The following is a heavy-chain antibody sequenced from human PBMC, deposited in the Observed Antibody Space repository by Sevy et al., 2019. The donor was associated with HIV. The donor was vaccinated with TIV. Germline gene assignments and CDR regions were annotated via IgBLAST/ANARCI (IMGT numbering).Heavy chain of an antibody. D-gene: IGHD1-26*01. J-gene: IGHJ1*01. CDR2: TSYDGSHK. CDR1: GFIFSNFA. CDR3: ARGENDDEFFQY. Sequence: GGSLRLSCTVSGFIFSNFAMHWVRQAPGKGLEWVAVTSYDGSHKYYADSVKGRFTVSRDNSRNILSLEMSSVTRDDTAVYYCARGENDDEFFQYWGQGTLVTVSS. V-gene: IGHV3-30*04.